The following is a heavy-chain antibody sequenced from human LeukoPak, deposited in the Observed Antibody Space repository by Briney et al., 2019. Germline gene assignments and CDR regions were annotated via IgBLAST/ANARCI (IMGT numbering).Heavy chain of an antibody. CDR1: GGSISSYY. V-gene: IGHV4-59*12. D-gene: IGHD6-13*01. Sequence: SETLSLTCTVSGGSISSYYWSWIRQPPGKGLEWIGYIYYSGSTNYNPSLKSRVTISVDTSKNQFSLKLSSVTAADTAVYYCARGGRSSWSYFDYWGQGTLVTVSS. CDR3: ARGGRSSWSYFDY. J-gene: IGHJ4*02. CDR2: IYYSGST.